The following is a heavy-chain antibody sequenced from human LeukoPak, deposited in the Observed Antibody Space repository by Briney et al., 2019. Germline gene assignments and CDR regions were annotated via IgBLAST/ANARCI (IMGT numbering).Heavy chain of an antibody. CDR2: IIPILGIA. J-gene: IGHJ4*02. D-gene: IGHD3-22*01. CDR1: GGTFSSYA. CDR3: ASGRVYYYDSSGYSAFDY. V-gene: IGHV1-69*04. Sequence: ASVKVSCKASGGTFSSYAISWVRQAPGQGLEWMGRIIPILGIANYAQKFQGRVTITADKSTSTAYMELSSLRFEDTAVYYCASGRVYYYDSSGYSAFDYWGQGTLVTVSS.